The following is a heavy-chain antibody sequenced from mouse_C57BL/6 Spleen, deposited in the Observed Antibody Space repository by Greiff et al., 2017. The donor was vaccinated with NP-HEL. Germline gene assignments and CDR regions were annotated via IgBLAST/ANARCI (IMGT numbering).Heavy chain of an antibody. CDR3: ARKGNDYGFDY. V-gene: IGHV1-42*01. CDR2: INPSTGGT. D-gene: IGHD2-4*01. CDR1: SYSFTGYN. J-gene: IGHJ2*01. Sequence: VQLQQSGPELVKPGASVKISCKASSYSFTGYNMNWVKQSPEKSLEWIGEINPSTGGTTYNQKFKAKATLTVDKSSSTAYMQLKSLTSEDSAVYYCARKGNDYGFDYWGQGTTLTVSS.